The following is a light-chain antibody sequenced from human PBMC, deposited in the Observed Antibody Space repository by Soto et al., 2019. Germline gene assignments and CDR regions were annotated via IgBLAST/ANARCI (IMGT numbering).Light chain of an antibody. CDR1: SSDVGGYNY. V-gene: IGLV2-14*01. J-gene: IGLJ1*01. CDR2: EVS. CDR3: SSYTRSSSLV. Sequence: QSVLTQPASVSGSPGQWITISCTGTSSDVGGYNYVSWYQQHPGKAPKLMIYEVSNRPSGVSNRFSGSKSGNTASLTISGLQADDEADYYCSSYTRSSSLVFGTGTKLTVL.